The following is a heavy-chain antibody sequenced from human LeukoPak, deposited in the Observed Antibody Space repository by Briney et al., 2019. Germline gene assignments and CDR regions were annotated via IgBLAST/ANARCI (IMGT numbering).Heavy chain of an antibody. CDR1: GFTFSRSA. CDR2: ISGSGGTT. V-gene: IGHV3-23*01. Sequence: PGGSLRLSCAASGFTFSRSAMSWVRQAPGQGLEWLSTISGSGGTTYYADSVKGRFTISRDNSKNTLYLQMSSLRAEDTAIYYCAKSNRYGDYENFDYWGQGTLVTVSS. CDR3: AKSNRYGDYENFDY. D-gene: IGHD4-17*01. J-gene: IGHJ4*02.